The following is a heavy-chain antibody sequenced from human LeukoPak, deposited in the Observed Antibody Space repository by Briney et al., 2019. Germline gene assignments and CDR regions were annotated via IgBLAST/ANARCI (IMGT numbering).Heavy chain of an antibody. V-gene: IGHV4-4*07. CDR1: GGSISSYY. CDR3: ARVVGDTTDAFDI. J-gene: IGHJ3*02. Sequence: SETLSLTCTVSGGSISSYYWSWIRQPAGRGLEWIGRIYTSGSTHYNPFLESRVTMSVHTSKNQFSLKLSSVTAADTAVYYCARVVGDTTDAFDIWGQGTMVTVSS. D-gene: IGHD3-10*01. CDR2: IYTSGST.